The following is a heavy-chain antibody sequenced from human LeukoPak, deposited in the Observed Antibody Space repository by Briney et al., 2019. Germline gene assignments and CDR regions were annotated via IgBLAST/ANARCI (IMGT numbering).Heavy chain of an antibody. Sequence: SETLSLTCIVSGGSMSGYYWTWIRQPPGKGPEWIGYIHSSGSTTYNPSLQSRLTMSIDTSRNQFSLSLSSATAADTAFYYCARRRGDYGEGEFNFWGQGISVTVSS. D-gene: IGHD4-17*01. CDR2: IHSSGST. V-gene: IGHV4-4*09. CDR3: ARRRGDYGEGEFNF. CDR1: GGSMSGYY. J-gene: IGHJ4*02.